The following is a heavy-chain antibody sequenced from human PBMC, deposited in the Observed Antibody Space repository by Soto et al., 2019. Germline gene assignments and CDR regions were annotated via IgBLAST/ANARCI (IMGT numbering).Heavy chain of an antibody. Sequence: SETLSLTCNVSNGSISSGDYYWIWIRQPPGKGLEWIGYIYHTGSKYYNPSLRSRVAISLDTSKSHFSLKLSSVTAADTAVYFCARAKEWEWLEGTGVDAWGQGTLVTVS. CDR1: NGSISSGDYY. V-gene: IGHV4-30-4*01. D-gene: IGHD3-3*01. J-gene: IGHJ5*02. CDR2: IYHTGSK. CDR3: ARAKEWEWLEGTGVDA.